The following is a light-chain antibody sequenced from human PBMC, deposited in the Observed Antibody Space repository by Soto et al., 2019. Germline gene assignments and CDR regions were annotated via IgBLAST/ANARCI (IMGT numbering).Light chain of an antibody. Sequence: DIQMSQSPSTLSASVGDRVTITCRASQSISSWLAWYQQKPGKAPKLLIYKASTFESGVPSRFSGSGSGTEFTLTISSLQPDDFATYCCQQYNSYPWTFGQGTKVEIK. CDR1: QSISSW. J-gene: IGKJ1*01. CDR2: KAS. CDR3: QQYNSYPWT. V-gene: IGKV1-5*03.